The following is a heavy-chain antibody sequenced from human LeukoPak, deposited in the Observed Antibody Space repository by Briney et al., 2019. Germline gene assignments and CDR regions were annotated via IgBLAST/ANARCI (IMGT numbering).Heavy chain of an antibody. D-gene: IGHD3-22*01. Sequence: GGSLRLSCAASGFTFDDYAMHWVRHAPGKGLEWVSGISWNSGSIGYADSVKGRFTISRDNAKNSLYLQMNSLRAEDMALYYCARAGEDSSGYYSVSWFDPWGQGTLVTVSS. CDR1: GFTFDDYA. V-gene: IGHV3-9*03. CDR3: ARAGEDSSGYYSVSWFDP. J-gene: IGHJ5*02. CDR2: ISWNSGSI.